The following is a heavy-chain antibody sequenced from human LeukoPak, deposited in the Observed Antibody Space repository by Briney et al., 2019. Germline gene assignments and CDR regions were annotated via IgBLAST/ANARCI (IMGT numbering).Heavy chain of an antibody. CDR1: GSPLTELS. V-gene: IGHV1-24*01. J-gene: IGHJ4*02. D-gene: IGHD1-7*01. Sequence: ASVKVSFKVSGSPLTELSMHWVRPAPGKGLEWMGGFDPEDGETIYAQKFQGRVTMTEDTSTDTAYMELSSLRSEDTAVYYCATGITGTTLDYWGQGTLVTVSS. CDR3: ATGITGTTLDY. CDR2: FDPEDGET.